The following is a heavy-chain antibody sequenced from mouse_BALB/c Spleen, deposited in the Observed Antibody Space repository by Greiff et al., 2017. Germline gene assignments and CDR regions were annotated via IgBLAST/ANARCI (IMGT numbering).Heavy chain of an antibody. V-gene: IGHV5-6-3*01. CDR1: GFTFSSYG. D-gene: IGHD2-4*01. Sequence: EVKLVESGGGLVQPGGSLKLSCAASGFTFSSYGMSWVRQTPDKRLELVATINSNGGSTYYPDSVKGRFTISRDNAKNTLYLQMSSLKSEDTAMYYCAREGDYAWFAYWGQGTLVTVSA. J-gene: IGHJ3*01. CDR3: AREGDYAWFAY. CDR2: INSNGGST.